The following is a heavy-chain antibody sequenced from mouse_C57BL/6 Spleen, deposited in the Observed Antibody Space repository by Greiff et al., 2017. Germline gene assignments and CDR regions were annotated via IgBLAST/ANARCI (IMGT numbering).Heavy chain of an antibody. CDR1: GYSITSGYY. Sequence: EVKLLESGPGLVKPSQSLSLTCSVTGYSITSGYYWNWIRQFPGNKLEWMGYISYDGSNNYNPSLKNRISITRDTSKNQFFLKLNSVTTEDTATYYCARRGYYGSSYEDYWGQGTTLTVSS. CDR2: ISYDGSN. J-gene: IGHJ2*01. D-gene: IGHD1-1*01. V-gene: IGHV3-6*01. CDR3: ARRGYYGSSYEDY.